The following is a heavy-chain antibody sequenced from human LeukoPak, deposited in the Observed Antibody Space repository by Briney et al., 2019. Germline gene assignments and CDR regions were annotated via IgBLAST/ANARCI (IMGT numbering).Heavy chain of an antibody. CDR1: GYTFSDNY. CDR2: INPASGGT. V-gene: IGHV1-2*02. D-gene: IGHD1-1*01. J-gene: IGHJ4*02. CDR3: ARERRGNWNQDFDY. Sequence: ASVKVSCETFGYTFSDNYIHWVRQAPGQRLEWMGWINPASGGTNYVQKFQGRVTMTRDASIRTAYTELSRLTSDDTAVYYCARERRGNWNQDFDYWGQGTLVPVSA.